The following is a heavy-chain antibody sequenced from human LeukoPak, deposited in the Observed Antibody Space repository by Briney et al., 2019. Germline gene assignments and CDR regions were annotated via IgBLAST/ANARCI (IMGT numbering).Heavy chain of an antibody. CDR3: AREAPYIVVVPAASYFDY. CDR2: IYTSGST. Sequence: SETLSLTCTVSGGSISSGGYYWSWIRQPPGKGLEWIGRIYTSGSTNYNPSLKSRVTMSVDTSKNQFSLKLSSVTAADTAVYYCAREAPYIVVVPAASYFDYWGQGALVTVSS. V-gene: IGHV4-61*02. D-gene: IGHD2-2*01. CDR1: GGSISSGGYY. J-gene: IGHJ4*02.